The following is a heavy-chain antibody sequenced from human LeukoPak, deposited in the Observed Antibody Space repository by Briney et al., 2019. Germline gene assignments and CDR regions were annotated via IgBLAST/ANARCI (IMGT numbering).Heavy chain of an antibody. Sequence: ASVKVSCKASGGTFSSYAISWVRQAPGQGLEWMGGIIPIFGTANYAQKFQGRVTITTDESTSTAYMELRSLRSDDTAVYYCARDTGYDILTGYYIDYYGMDVWGQGTTVTVSS. CDR2: IIPIFGTA. J-gene: IGHJ6*02. D-gene: IGHD3-9*01. CDR1: GGTFSSYA. CDR3: ARDTGYDILTGYYIDYYGMDV. V-gene: IGHV1-69*05.